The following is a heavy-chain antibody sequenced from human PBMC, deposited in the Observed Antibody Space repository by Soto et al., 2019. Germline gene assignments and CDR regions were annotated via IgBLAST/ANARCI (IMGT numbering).Heavy chain of an antibody. CDR3: AKFLQAVVVVAATQPFYYYYGMDV. Sequence: LRLSCAASGFTFSSYGMHWVRQAPGKGLEWVAVISYDGSNKYYADSVKGRFTISRDNSKNTLYLQMNSLRAEDTAVYYCAKFLQAVVVVAATQPFYYYYGMDVWGQGTTVTVSS. J-gene: IGHJ6*02. D-gene: IGHD2-15*01. V-gene: IGHV3-30*18. CDR2: ISYDGSNK. CDR1: GFTFSSYG.